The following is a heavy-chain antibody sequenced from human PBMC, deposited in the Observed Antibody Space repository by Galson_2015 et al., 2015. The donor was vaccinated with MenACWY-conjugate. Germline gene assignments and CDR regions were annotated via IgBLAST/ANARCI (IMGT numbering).Heavy chain of an antibody. CDR3: ARGHYGMDV. CDR2: IKKDGSEK. CDR1: GFTFRNYW. Sequence: SLRLSCAASGFTFRNYWMTWVRQAQVKGLEWVASIKKDGSEKYYVDSVKGRFTISRGNAKNSMYLEMNSLRVEDTAVYSCARGHYGMDVWGQGTTVTASS. J-gene: IGHJ6*02. V-gene: IGHV3-7*03.